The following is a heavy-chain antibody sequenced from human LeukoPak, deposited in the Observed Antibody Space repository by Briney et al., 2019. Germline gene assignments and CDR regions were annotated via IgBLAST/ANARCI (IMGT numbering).Heavy chain of an antibody. CDR3: AKEYSNRPDYFDC. CDR2: ISSSTIYI. J-gene: IGHJ4*02. D-gene: IGHD6-13*01. CDR1: GFTLSSYN. Sequence: GGSLRLSCAASGFTLSSYNMNWVRQAPGKALEWVSSISSSTIYIYYADSVKGRFTISRDDAKNSLYLQMNSLRAEDTAVYYCAKEYSNRPDYFDCWGQGTLVTVSS. V-gene: IGHV3-21*01.